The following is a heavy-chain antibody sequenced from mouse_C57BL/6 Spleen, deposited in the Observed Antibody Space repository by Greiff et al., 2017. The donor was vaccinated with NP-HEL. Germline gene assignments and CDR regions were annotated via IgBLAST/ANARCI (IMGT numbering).Heavy chain of an antibody. CDR3: ARTSIVTTHYYAMDY. CDR1: GYTFTDYY. D-gene: IGHD2-5*01. V-gene: IGHV1-26*01. Sequence: VQLQQSGPELVKPGASVKISCKASGYTFTDYYMNWVKQSHGKSLEWIGDINPNNGGTSYNQKFKGKATLTVDKSSSTAYMELRSLTSEDSAVYYCARTSIVTTHYYAMDYWGQGTSVTVSS. CDR2: INPNNGGT. J-gene: IGHJ4*01.